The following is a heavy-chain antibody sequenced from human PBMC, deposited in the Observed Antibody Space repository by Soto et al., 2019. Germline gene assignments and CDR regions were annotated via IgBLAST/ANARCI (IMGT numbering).Heavy chain of an antibody. Sequence: GASVKVSCKASGYTFTGYYMHWVRQAPGQGLEWMGWINPNSGGTNYAQKFQGWVTMTRDTSISTAYMEMSRLRSDDTAVYYCARVTTSIAVNMGPLKYYYYYGMDVWGQGTTVTVSS. CDR2: INPNSGGT. CDR1: GYTFTGYY. CDR3: ARVTTSIAVNMGPLKYYYYYGMDV. V-gene: IGHV1-2*04. D-gene: IGHD6-19*01. J-gene: IGHJ6*02.